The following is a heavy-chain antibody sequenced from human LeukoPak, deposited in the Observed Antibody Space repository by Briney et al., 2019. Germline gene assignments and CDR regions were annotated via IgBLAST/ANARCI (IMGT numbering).Heavy chain of an antibody. CDR3: AKDRYCRSTSCPYDY. D-gene: IGHD2-2*01. J-gene: IGHJ4*02. CDR1: GFTSSDYT. V-gene: IGHV3-23*01. CDR2: ISVSDDST. Sequence: PGGSLRLSCAASGFTSSDYTMNWVRQAPGKGLEWVSGISVSDDSTYYADSVKGRFTMSRDNSNNMLYLQMNSLRAEDTAVYYCAKDRYCRSTSCPYDYWGQGTLVTVSS.